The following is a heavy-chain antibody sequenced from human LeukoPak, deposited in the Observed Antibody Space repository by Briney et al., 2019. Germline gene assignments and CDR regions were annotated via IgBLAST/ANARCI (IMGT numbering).Heavy chain of an antibody. J-gene: IGHJ4*02. CDR1: GFTFSSYS. CDR3: ARDPPLHSSGSYSRSGY. Sequence: PGGSLRLSCAASGFTFSSYSMNWVRQAPGKGLEWVSSISSSSSYIYYADSVKGRFTISRDNAKSSLYLQMNSLRAEDTAVYYCARDPPLHSSGSYSRSGYWGQGTLVTVSS. V-gene: IGHV3-21*01. D-gene: IGHD1-26*01. CDR2: ISSSSSYI.